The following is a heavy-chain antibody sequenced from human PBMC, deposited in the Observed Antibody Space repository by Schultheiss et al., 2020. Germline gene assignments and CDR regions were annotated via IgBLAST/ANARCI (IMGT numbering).Heavy chain of an antibody. CDR1: GFTFSNAW. V-gene: IGHV3-15*01. CDR3: ARGRATVDEDAFDM. Sequence: GGSLRLSCAASGFTFSNAWMSWVRQAPGKGLEWVGRIKSKTDGGTTDYAAPVKGRFTISRDDSKNTLYLQMNSLKTEDTAVYYCARGRATVDEDAFDMWGQGTMVTVSS. J-gene: IGHJ3*02. D-gene: IGHD4-23*01. CDR2: IKSKTDGGTT.